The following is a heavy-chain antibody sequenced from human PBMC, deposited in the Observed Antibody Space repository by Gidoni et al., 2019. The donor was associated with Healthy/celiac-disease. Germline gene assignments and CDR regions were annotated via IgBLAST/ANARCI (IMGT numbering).Heavy chain of an antibody. CDR1: GFPFSSYA. J-gene: IGHJ4*02. V-gene: IGHV3-30*14. CDR2: ISYDGSKK. CDR3: ARDPLVQLYFDY. Sequence: QVQLVESGGGVVQPGRSLRLSCSASGFPFSSYAMHWVRQAPGKGLEWVAVISYDGSKKYYADSVKCRFTISRDNSKNTLYLQMNSLRAEETAGYYCARDPLVQLYFDYWGQGTLVTVSS. D-gene: IGHD2-8*02.